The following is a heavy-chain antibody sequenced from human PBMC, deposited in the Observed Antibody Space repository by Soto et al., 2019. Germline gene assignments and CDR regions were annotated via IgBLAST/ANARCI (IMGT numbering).Heavy chain of an antibody. CDR2: INESGST. V-gene: IGHV4-34*01. CDR3: ARGSGIVALPGELEDVNYAY. CDR1: GQSFSGHS. D-gene: IGHD1-1*01. J-gene: IGHJ4*02. Sequence: QVQLQQWGAGLVKPSETLSLSCAVYGQSFSGHSWAWIRQPPGKGLEWIGEINESGSTYYNPSLTSRVTISTDTSTNQFSLKLSSVSAADTAAYFCARGSGIVALPGELEDVNYAYWGQGTLVNVSS.